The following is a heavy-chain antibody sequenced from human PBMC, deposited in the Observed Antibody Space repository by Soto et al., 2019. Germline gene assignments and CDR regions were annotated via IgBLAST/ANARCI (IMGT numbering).Heavy chain of an antibody. D-gene: IGHD6-6*01. CDR1: GFTFSSYD. CDR3: ARGGGAAPYYYYYYYMDV. Sequence: GGSLRLSCAASGFTFSSYDMHWVRQATGKGLEWVSAIGTAGDTYYPGSVKGRFTISRENAKNSLYLQMNSLRAGDTAVYYCARGGGAAPYYYYYYYMDVWGKGTTVTVSS. J-gene: IGHJ6*03. CDR2: IGTAGDT. V-gene: IGHV3-13*01.